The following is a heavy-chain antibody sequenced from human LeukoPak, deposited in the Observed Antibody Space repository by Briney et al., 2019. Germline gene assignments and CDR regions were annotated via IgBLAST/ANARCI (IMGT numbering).Heavy chain of an antibody. CDR1: GDSISRYY. V-gene: IGHV4-59*01. CDR3: ARGVYEGHFDY. Sequence: PSETLSLTRTVSGDSISRYYASCIRQPPGKGLEWIGYIYYSGSTNYNSSLKSRVTISVDTSKNQFSLKLSSVTAADTAVYYCARGVYEGHFDYWGQGTLVTVSS. D-gene: IGHD2-8*01. J-gene: IGHJ4*02. CDR2: IYYSGST.